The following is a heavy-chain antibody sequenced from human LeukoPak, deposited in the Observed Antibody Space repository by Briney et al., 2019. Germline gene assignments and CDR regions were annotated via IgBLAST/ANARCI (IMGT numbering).Heavy chain of an antibody. CDR3: ARDGWEPTDAFDV. D-gene: IGHD1-26*01. CDR1: GFSFSDYY. V-gene: IGHV3-11*04. Sequence: GGSLRLSCAASGFSFSDYYMSWSRQAPGKGLEWVSYISSSGDTLYYADSVKGRFTISRDNAKNSLYLQMNSLRAEDTAVYYCARDGWEPTDAFDVWGQGTMVTVSS. CDR2: ISSSGDTL. J-gene: IGHJ3*01.